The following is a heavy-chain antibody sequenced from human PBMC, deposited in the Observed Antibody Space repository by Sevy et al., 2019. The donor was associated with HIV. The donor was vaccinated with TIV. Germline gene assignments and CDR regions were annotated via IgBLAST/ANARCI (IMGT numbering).Heavy chain of an antibody. CDR3: ARDGLRPYYYYGMDV. V-gene: IGHV3-30*04. J-gene: IGHJ6*02. CDR1: GFTFSSYA. D-gene: IGHD5-12*01. Sequence: GGSLRLSCAASGFTFSSYAMHWVRQAPGKGLEWVAVISYDGSNKYYADSVKGRFTISRDNSKNTLYLQMNSLRAEDTAVYYCARDGLRPYYYYGMDVWGQGTTVTVSS. CDR2: ISYDGSNK.